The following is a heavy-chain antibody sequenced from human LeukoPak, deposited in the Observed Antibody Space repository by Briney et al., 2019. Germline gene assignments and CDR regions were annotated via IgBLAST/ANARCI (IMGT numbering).Heavy chain of an antibody. D-gene: IGHD2-2*01. Sequence: SETLSLTCTVSGGSISSYYWRWIRQPPGKGLEWIGYIYYSGSTNYNPSLKSRVRISVDTSKNQFSLKLSAVTAADTAVYYCARREDYCRSTSCYNWFDPWGQGTLVTVSS. V-gene: IGHV4-59*08. CDR1: GGSISSYY. CDR2: IYYSGST. J-gene: IGHJ5*02. CDR3: ARREDYCRSTSCYNWFDP.